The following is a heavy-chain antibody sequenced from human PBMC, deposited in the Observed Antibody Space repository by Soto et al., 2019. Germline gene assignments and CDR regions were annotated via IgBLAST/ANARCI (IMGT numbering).Heavy chain of an antibody. Sequence: GGSLRLSCAASGFTFSTYGMHWVRQTPGKGLEWVAVISYDGTNKFYSDSVKGRFTISRDNAKNSLYLQMNSLRAEDTAVYYCARVFVSIFGVAHFDYWGQGTLVTVSS. CDR1: GFTFSTYG. V-gene: IGHV3-30*03. J-gene: IGHJ4*02. CDR3: ARVFVSIFGVAHFDY. D-gene: IGHD3-3*01. CDR2: ISYDGTNK.